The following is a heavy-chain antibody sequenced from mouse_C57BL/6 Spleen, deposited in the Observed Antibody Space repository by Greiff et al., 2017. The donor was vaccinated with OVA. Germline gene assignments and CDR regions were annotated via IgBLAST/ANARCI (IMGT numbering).Heavy chain of an antibody. V-gene: IGHV1-81*01. CDR2: IYPRSGNT. D-gene: IGHD2-4*01. CDR1: GYTFTSYG. CDR3: ARSFYYNYRDYDIDD. J-gene: IGHJ4*01. Sequence: QVQLQQSGAELARPGASVKLSCKASGYTFTSYGISWVKQRTGQGLEWIGEIYPRSGNTYYNEKFKGKATLTADKSSSTAYLELRSLTSEDSAVYFGARSFYYNYRDYDIDDWGKGTTVTVSS.